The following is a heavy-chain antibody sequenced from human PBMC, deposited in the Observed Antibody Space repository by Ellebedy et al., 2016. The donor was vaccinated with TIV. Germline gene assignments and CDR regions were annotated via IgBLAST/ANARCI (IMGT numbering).Heavy chain of an antibody. Sequence: PGGSLRLSCAASGFSFSNYWMSWVRQAPGKGLEWVANINQNGSEKYYVDSVKGRFTISRDNAKNSLYLQMNSLRAEDTAVYFCARDENYYYDIGFDYWGQGTLVTVSS. J-gene: IGHJ4*02. CDR2: INQNGSEK. CDR1: GFSFSNYW. CDR3: ARDENYYYDIGFDY. V-gene: IGHV3-7*01. D-gene: IGHD3-22*01.